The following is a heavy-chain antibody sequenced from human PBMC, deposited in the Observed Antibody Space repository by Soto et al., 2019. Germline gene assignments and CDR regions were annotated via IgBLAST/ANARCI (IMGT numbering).Heavy chain of an antibody. CDR1: GGSISSGDYY. CDR2: IYYSGST. V-gene: IGHV4-30-4*01. J-gene: IGHJ6*02. Sequence: QVQLQESGPGLVKPSQTLSLTCTVSGGSISSGDYYWSWIRQPPGKGLEWIGYIYYSGSTYYNPSLKSRVTISVDTSKNQFSLKLSSVTAADTAVYYGATPTSTEDYYYGMDVWGQGTTVTVSS. D-gene: IGHD1-26*01. CDR3: ATPTSTEDYYYGMDV.